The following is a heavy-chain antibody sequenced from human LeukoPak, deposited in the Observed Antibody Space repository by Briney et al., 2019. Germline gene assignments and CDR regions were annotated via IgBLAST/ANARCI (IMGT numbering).Heavy chain of an antibody. CDR3: ARDSRSGYDNWFAP. Sequence: SQTLSLTCTVSGGSLSSGGYYWSWIRQHPGKGLEWIGNIYYIGSTYYNPSLKSRLTISVDTSKNQFSLKLSSVTAADTAVYYCARDSRSGYDNWFAPWGQGILVTVSS. CDR2: IYYIGST. J-gene: IGHJ5*02. D-gene: IGHD5-12*01. V-gene: IGHV4-31*03. CDR1: GGSLSSGGYY.